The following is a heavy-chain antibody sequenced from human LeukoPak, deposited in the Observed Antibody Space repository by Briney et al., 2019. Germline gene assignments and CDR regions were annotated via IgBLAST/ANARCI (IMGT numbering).Heavy chain of an antibody. J-gene: IGHJ4*02. CDR3: AKVRWQQLVDFDY. V-gene: IGHV3-23*01. D-gene: IGHD6-13*01. Sequence: PGGSLRLSCAASGFMFSSYAMSWVRQAPGKGLEWVSAISGSGGSTYYADSVKGRFPISRDNSKNTLYLQMNSLRAEDTAVYYCAKVRWQQLVDFDYWGQGTLVTVSS. CDR2: ISGSGGST. CDR1: GFMFSSYA.